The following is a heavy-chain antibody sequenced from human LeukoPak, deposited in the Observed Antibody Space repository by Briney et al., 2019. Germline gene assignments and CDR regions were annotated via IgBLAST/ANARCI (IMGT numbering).Heavy chain of an antibody. D-gene: IGHD3-22*01. J-gene: IGHJ4*02. CDR2: ISSDGRTT. CDR1: GLSFSRYW. Sequence: GGSLRLSCAASGLSFSRYWMNWVRQTPGKGLVWVSRISSDGRTTSHADSVKGRFTISRDNSKNTLYLQMNSLRAEDTAVYYCARAYYYDSSGYEDYWGQGTLVTVSS. V-gene: IGHV3-74*01. CDR3: ARAYYYDSSGYEDY.